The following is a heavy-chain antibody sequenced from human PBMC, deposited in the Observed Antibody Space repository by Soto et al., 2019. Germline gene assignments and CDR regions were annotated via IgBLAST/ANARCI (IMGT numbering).Heavy chain of an antibody. CDR3: VKDESINWYSGHFRH. D-gene: IGHD6-13*01. J-gene: IGHJ1*01. CDR2: INWNSGSI. Sequence: EVQLVESGGGLVQPGRSLRLSCAASGFTFGDYAMHWVRQVPGKGLEWVSGINWNSGSIGYGDSVKGRFAISRDNAKHTLHLQMNGLSAEDTAFYYCVKDESINWYSGHFRHWGQGTLVTVSS. CDR1: GFTFGDYA. V-gene: IGHV3-9*01.